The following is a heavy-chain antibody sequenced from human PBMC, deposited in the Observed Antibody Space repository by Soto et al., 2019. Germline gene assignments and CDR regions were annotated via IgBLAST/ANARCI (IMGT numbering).Heavy chain of an antibody. CDR2: ISNRGDT. CDR3: AREPRYCRGGSCSITGDAFDI. D-gene: IGHD2-15*01. V-gene: IGHV3-66*01. CDR1: GFIVSDTY. Sequence: ESGGGLVQPGGSLRLSCTASGFIVSDTYMNWVRQAPGKGLEWVSVISNRGDTHYADSVRGRFSLSRDTADNTVHLQMNNLRVEDTAVYYCAREPRYCRGGSCSITGDAFDIWGQGTMVTVSS. J-gene: IGHJ3*02.